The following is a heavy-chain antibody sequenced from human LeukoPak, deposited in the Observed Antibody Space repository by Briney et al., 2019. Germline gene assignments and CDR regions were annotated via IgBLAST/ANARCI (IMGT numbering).Heavy chain of an antibody. D-gene: IGHD3-3*01. Sequence: SETLSLTCAVYGGSFSGYYWSWIRHPPGKGLEWIGEINHSGSTNYNPSLKSRVTISVDTSKNQFSLKLSSVTAADTAVYYCAREGRNYDFWSGYYNRDYYYYMDVWGKGTTVTVSS. J-gene: IGHJ6*03. CDR1: GGSFSGYY. CDR3: AREGRNYDFWSGYYNRDYYYYMDV. CDR2: INHSGST. V-gene: IGHV4-34*01.